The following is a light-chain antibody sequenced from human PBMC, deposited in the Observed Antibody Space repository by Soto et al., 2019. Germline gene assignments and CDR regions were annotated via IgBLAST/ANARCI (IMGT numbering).Light chain of an antibody. V-gene: IGKV1-5*03. CDR2: EAS. CDR3: QQYNDSFPYT. CDR1: QSISSW. Sequence: DIQLTQSPSTLSASVGDRVTITCRASQSISSWLAWYQQKPGAVPKLLIYEASTLESGVPSRFSGSRSGTEFTLTVSSLQPDDFATYYCQQYNDSFPYTFGQGTKLEI. J-gene: IGKJ2*01.